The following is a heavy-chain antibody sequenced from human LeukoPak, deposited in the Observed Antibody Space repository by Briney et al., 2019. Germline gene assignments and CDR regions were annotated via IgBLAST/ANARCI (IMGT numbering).Heavy chain of an antibody. V-gene: IGHV1-24*01. CDR1: GYTLTELS. CDR2: FDPEDGET. J-gene: IGHJ2*01. CDR3: ATGKATTDWYFDL. D-gene: IGHD1-1*01. Sequence: ASVKVSCKVSGYTLTELSMHWVRQAPRKGLEWMGGFDPEDGETIYAQKFQGRVTMTEDTSTDTAYMELSSLRSEDTAVYYCATGKATTDWYFDLWGRGTLVTVSS.